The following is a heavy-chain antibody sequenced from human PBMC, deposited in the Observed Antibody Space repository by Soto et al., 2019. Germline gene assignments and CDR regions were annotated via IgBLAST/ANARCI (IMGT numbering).Heavy chain of an antibody. CDR3: ATTPTVTTYYYYYYMDV. CDR2: IYYSGST. D-gene: IGHD4-17*01. J-gene: IGHJ6*03. CDR1: GGSISSSSYY. V-gene: IGHV4-39*01. Sequence: QLQLQESGPGLVKPSETLSLTCTVSGGSISSSSYYWGWIRQPPGKGLEWIGSIYYSGSTYYNPSLNSRVTLSVDTSKNQFSLKLSSVTAADTAVYYCATTPTVTTYYYYYYMDVWGKGTTVTVSS.